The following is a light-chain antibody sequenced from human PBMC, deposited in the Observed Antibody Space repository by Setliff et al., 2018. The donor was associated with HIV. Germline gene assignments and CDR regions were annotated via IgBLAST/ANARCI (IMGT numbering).Light chain of an antibody. V-gene: IGLV2-23*02. J-gene: IGLJ1*01. CDR1: ISDVGSYNL. Sequence: QSVLTQPASVSGSPGQSITISCTGTISDVGSYNLVSWYQQHPGKAPKLMIYDVSKRPSGVSNRFSGSTSGNTASLTISGLQAEDEADYFCCSYVSSNPHYVFGTGTKVTVL. CDR2: DVS. CDR3: CSYVSSNPHYV.